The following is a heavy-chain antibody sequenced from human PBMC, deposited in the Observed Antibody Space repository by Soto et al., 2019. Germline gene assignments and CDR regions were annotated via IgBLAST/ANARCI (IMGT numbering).Heavy chain of an antibody. D-gene: IGHD1-26*01. V-gene: IGHV4-61*01. CDR2: IYYSGTT. Sequence: QVQLEESGPGLVKPSETLSLRCTVSGGSVSSDSYHWCWVRQPPGKGLEWIGNIYYSGTTNYNPSLESRASMSVDTSKNQFSLKLSSVTAADTAVYYCAARVGATPPITWGQGTLVIVSS. CDR1: GGSVSSDSYH. J-gene: IGHJ5*02. CDR3: AARVGATPPIT.